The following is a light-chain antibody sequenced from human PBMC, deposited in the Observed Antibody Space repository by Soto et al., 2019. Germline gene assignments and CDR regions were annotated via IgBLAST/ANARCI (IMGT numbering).Light chain of an antibody. CDR1: SSDVGAYNL. Sequence: QSALTQPASVSGSPGQSITISCTGTSSDVGAYNLVSWYQQHPGKAPKLVIYDVSGRPAGVSNRFSGSKSGNTASLTISGRQAEDEADYYCSSYSSSNTPVFGGGTKVTVL. CDR2: DVS. V-gene: IGLV2-14*01. CDR3: SSYSSSNTPV. J-gene: IGLJ2*01.